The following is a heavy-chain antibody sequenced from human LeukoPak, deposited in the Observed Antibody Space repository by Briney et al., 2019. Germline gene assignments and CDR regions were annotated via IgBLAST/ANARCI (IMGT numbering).Heavy chain of an antibody. J-gene: IGHJ4*02. V-gene: IGHV3-48*01. CDR1: GFTFTSYS. Sequence: HSGGSLRLSCAASGFTFTSYSMNWVRQAPGKGLEWVSYISSGSSTIYYADSVKGRFTISRDNAKNSLYLQMNSLKTEDTAVYYCTTDTAPPSRPISYDYWGQGTLVTVSS. CDR3: TTDTAPPSRPISYDY. CDR2: ISSGSSTI. D-gene: IGHD2-2*01.